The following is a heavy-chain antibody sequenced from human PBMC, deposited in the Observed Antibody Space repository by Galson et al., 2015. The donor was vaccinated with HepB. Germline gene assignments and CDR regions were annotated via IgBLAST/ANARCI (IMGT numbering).Heavy chain of an antibody. CDR3: ARVPYSGYEPRFDY. V-gene: IGHV4-61*01. J-gene: IGHJ4*02. CDR2: IYYSGST. CDR1: GGSISSSSYY. Sequence: ETLSLTCTVSGGSISSSSYYWSWIRQPPGQGLEWIGYIYYSGSTNYNPSLKSRVTISVDTSKNQFSLKLSSVTAADTAVYYCARVPYSGYEPRFDYWGQGTLVTVSS. D-gene: IGHD5-12*01.